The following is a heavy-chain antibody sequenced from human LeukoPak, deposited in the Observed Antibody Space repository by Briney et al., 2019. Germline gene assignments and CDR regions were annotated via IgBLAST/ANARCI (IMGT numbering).Heavy chain of an antibody. D-gene: IGHD5-24*01. CDR1: GGSISSYY. CDR2: IYYSGST. J-gene: IGHJ6*02. V-gene: IGHV4-59*01. Sequence: SETLSLTCTVSGGSISSYYWSWIRQPPGKGLEWIGYIYYSGSTNYNPSLKSRVTISVDTSKNQFSLKLSSVTAADTAVYYCATHMASYNVRYYGMDVWGQGTTVTVSS. CDR3: ATHMASYNVRYYGMDV.